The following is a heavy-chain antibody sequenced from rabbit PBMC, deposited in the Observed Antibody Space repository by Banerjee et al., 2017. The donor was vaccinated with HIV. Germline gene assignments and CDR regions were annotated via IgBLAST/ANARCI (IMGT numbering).Heavy chain of an antibody. Sequence: QEQLEESGGGLVQPEGSLTLTCTASGFSFSRGYDLCWVRQAPGKGLEWIGYIYTGSGGTGYASWVNGRFTISKTSSTTVTLQMTSLTAADTATYFCARSAGYAGYGRYYFNLWGPGTLVTVS. D-gene: IGHD7-1*01. CDR3: ARSAGYAGYGRYYFNL. CDR1: GFSFSRGYD. J-gene: IGHJ4*01. CDR2: IYTGSGGT. V-gene: IGHV1S45*01.